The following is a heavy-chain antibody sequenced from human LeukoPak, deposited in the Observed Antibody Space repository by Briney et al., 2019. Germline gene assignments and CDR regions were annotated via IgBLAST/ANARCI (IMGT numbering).Heavy chain of an antibody. V-gene: IGHV3-7*01. CDR3: ARRYYLDY. Sequence: GGSLRLSCAASGFTFSDYWMSWVRQAPGKGLEWVANIKQDGSEKYYVDSVTGRFTISRDNAKNSLYLQMNSLRAEDTAVYYCARRYYLDYWGQGTLVTVSS. J-gene: IGHJ4*02. CDR2: IKQDGSEK. D-gene: IGHD3-10*01. CDR1: GFTFSDYW.